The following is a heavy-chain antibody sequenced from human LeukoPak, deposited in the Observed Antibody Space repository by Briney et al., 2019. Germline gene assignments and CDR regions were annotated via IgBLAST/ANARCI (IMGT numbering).Heavy chain of an antibody. CDR3: ARDFARTGDYHHFDY. J-gene: IGHJ4*02. D-gene: IGHD7-27*01. CDR1: GFTFTAYS. Sequence: PGGSPRLSCAASGFTFTAYSMNWVRQAPGKGLEWVSSIIVPTGSMYYGDSVKGRFTISRDNAKNSLYLQMSSLRAEDTAVYYCARDFARTGDYHHFDYWGQGTLVIVSS. CDR2: IIVPTGSM. V-gene: IGHV3-21*01.